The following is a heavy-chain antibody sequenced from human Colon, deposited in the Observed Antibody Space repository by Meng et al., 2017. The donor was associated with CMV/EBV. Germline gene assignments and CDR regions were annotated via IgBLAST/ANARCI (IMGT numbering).Heavy chain of an antibody. Sequence: GESLMISCAASGFTFNRNSMSWVRQAPGKGLEWVSGINGVGDTTYYADSVKGRFTISRDNSKNTLYLQMNSLRAEDTAVYYCARRWFHDAFDIWGQGTMVTVSS. V-gene: IGHV3-23*01. CDR2: INGVGDTT. CDR1: GFTFNRNS. D-gene: IGHD2-15*01. J-gene: IGHJ3*02. CDR3: ARRWFHDAFDI.